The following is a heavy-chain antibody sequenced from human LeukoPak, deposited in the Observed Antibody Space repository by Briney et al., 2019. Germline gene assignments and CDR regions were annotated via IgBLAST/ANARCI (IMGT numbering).Heavy chain of an antibody. Sequence: GGSLRLSCAASGFTFSGYWMSWVRQTPEKGLEWVANIKQDGYEKKYVDSVKGRFTISRDNAKNTLYLHMSSLRVEDTAVYYCARDMNGLTWGQGTLVTVSS. CDR3: ARDMNGLT. CDR1: GFTFSGYW. CDR2: IKQDGYEK. D-gene: IGHD1-1*01. J-gene: IGHJ5*02. V-gene: IGHV3-7*01.